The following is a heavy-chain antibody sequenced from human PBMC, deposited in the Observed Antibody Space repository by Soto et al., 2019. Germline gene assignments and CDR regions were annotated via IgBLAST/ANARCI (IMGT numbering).Heavy chain of an antibody. CDR3: AKPSEDIVVVPAASMLIGYYFDY. J-gene: IGHJ4*02. V-gene: IGHV3-30*18. D-gene: IGHD2-2*01. CDR2: ISYDGSNK. Sequence: GGSLRLSCAASGFTFSSYGMHWVRQAPGKGLEWVAVISYDGSNKYYADSVKGRFTISRDNSKNTLYLQMNSLRAEDTAVYYCAKPSEDIVVVPAASMLIGYYFDYWGQGTLVTVSS. CDR1: GFTFSSYG.